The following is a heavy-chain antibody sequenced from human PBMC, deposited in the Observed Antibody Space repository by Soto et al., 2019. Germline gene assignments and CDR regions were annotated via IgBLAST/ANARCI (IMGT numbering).Heavy chain of an antibody. CDR1: GYSFAGYW. CDR2: IGRSDCQT. D-gene: IGHD1-26*01. J-gene: IGHJ6*02. V-gene: IGHV5-10-1*01. CDR3: ARQLYGDANPSNFDYYLDT. Sequence: GESLKISCKGSGYSFAGYWITWVRQKPGKCLEWMSRIGRSDCQTSYRPSFRGRVTISGAKSITTVFLQWSSLSASDTAMYYCARQLYGDANPSNFDYYLDTWGQGXTVSACS.